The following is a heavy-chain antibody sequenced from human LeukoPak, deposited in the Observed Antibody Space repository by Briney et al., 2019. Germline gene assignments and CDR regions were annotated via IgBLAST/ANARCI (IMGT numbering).Heavy chain of an antibody. V-gene: IGHV3-21*01. Sequence: GGSLRLSCAVSGFTFSSYSMNWVRQAPGKGLEWVSSIRTSSSYIYYADPAKGRFNISRHIAKNSLYLQMNSLRAEDTAVYYCARDDRSYSFDSWGKGTRVPVPS. D-gene: IGHD2-21*01. CDR1: GFTFSSYS. J-gene: IGHJ4*02. CDR2: IRTSSSYI. CDR3: ARDDRSYSFDS.